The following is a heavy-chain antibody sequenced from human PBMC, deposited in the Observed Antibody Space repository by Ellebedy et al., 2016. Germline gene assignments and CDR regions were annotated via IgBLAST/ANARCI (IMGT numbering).Heavy chain of an antibody. CDR3: ARLWTGYSSSLWFDP. CDR1: GDSISSYY. CDR2: IYHSGTT. J-gene: IGHJ5*02. V-gene: IGHV4-59*08. Sequence: SETLSLTCTVSGDSISSYYWSWIRQPPGKGLEWIGYIYHSGTTNYNPSLTSRVTISVDTSKNQFSLKLTSVTAADTAVYYCARLWTGYSSSLWFDPWGQGTLVTVSS. D-gene: IGHD6-13*01.